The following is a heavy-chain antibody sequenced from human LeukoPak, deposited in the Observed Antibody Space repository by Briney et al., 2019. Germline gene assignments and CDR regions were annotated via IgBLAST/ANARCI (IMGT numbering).Heavy chain of an antibody. J-gene: IGHJ4*02. CDR2: ISSGGSYI. Sequence: GGSLRLSCAASGFSFSKYNMNWVRQAPGKGLEWVSSISSGGSYIYYADSVKGRFTISRDNTKNSLYLQMNSLRAEDTAVYLCAREFTGSWYWDSWGQGTLVTVSS. CDR3: AREFTGSWYWDS. V-gene: IGHV3-21*01. D-gene: IGHD6-13*01. CDR1: GFSFSKYN.